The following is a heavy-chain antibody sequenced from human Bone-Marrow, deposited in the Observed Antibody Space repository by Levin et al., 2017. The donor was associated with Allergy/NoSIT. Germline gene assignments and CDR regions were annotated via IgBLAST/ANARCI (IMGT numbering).Heavy chain of an antibody. J-gene: IGHJ6*02. CDR3: AKVSITIFGVVMDYYYGMDV. CDR1: GFTFSSFG. V-gene: IGHV3-30*18. Sequence: LSLTCAASGFTFSSFGMHWVRQAPGKGLEWVASISYEGSKKYYAESVKGRFSISRDDSKNTLYLQMNSLRAEDTAVYYCAKVSITIFGVVMDYYYGMDVWGQGTTVTVSS. D-gene: IGHD3-3*01. CDR2: ISYEGSKK.